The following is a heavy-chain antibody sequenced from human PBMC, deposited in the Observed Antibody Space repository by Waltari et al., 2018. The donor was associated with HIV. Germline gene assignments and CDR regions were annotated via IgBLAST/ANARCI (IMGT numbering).Heavy chain of an antibody. V-gene: IGHV4-34*01. D-gene: IGHD3-10*01. Sequence: QVQLQQWGAGLLKPSETLSLTCAVYGGSFSGYYWSWIRQPPGKGLEWIGEINHSGSTNYNPSLKSRVTISVDTSKNQFSLKLSSVTAADTAVYYCARGYDYYGSGSYYRTWGQGTLVTVSS. CDR3: ARGYDYYGSGSYYRT. J-gene: IGHJ5*02. CDR1: GGSFSGYY. CDR2: INHSGST.